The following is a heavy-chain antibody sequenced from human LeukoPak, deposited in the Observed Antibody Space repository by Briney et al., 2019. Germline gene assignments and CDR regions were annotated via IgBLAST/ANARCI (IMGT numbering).Heavy chain of an antibody. Sequence: PSETLSLTCAVYGGSFSGYYWSWIRQPPGKGLEWIGEINHSGSTNYNPSLKSRVTISVDTSKNQFSLKLSSVTAADTAVYYCARTREKGGYYYHDAFDIWGQGTMVTVSS. V-gene: IGHV4-34*01. CDR2: INHSGST. CDR1: GGSFSGYY. CDR3: ARTREKGGYYYHDAFDI. J-gene: IGHJ3*02. D-gene: IGHD3-22*01.